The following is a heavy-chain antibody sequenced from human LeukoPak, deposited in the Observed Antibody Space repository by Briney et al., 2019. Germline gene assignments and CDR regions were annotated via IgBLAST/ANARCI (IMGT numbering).Heavy chain of an antibody. Sequence: SETLSLTCTVSGGSISSYYWSWIRQPPGKGLEWIGYIYYSGSTNYNPSLKSRVTISVDTSKNQFSLKLSSVTAADTAVYYCARDVGGYYYKWFDPWGQGTLVTVSS. CDR3: ARDVGGYYYKWFDP. CDR2: IYYSGST. V-gene: IGHV4-59*01. D-gene: IGHD3-22*01. CDR1: GGSISSYY. J-gene: IGHJ5*02.